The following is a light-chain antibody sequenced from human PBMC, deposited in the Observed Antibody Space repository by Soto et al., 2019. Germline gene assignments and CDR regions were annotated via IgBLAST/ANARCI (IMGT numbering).Light chain of an antibody. CDR2: AAA. Sequence: DIQMTQSPSSLSASVGDRVTITCRASQSITSYLNWYQQKPGKAPKLLIYAAASLQSGVPSRFSGSGSGTDFTLTISSLQPEDFATYYCTQSYSTLGLTFGGGTKVEIK. CDR3: TQSYSTLGLT. V-gene: IGKV1-39*01. J-gene: IGKJ4*01. CDR1: QSITSY.